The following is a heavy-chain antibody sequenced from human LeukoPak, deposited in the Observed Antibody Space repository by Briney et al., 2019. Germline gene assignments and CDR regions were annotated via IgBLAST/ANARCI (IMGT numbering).Heavy chain of an antibody. J-gene: IGHJ5*02. CDR1: GFTFSSYE. CDR3: ARQIYDFWTIHNWFDP. V-gene: IGHV5-51*01. CDR2: IYPGDSDT. D-gene: IGHD3-3*01. Sequence: GGSLRLSCAASGFTFSSYEMNWVRQAPGKGLEWMGIIYPGDSDTRYSPSFQGQVTISADKSISTAYLQWSSLKASDTAMYYCARQIYDFWTIHNWFDPWGQGTLVTVSS.